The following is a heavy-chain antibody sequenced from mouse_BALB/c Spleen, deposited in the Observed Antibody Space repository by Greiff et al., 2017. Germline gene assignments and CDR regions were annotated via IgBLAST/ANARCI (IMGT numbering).Heavy chain of an antibody. V-gene: IGHV5-6-5*01. CDR1: GFTFSSYA. D-gene: IGHD1-1*01. Sequence: DVQLVESGGGLVKPGGSLKLSCAASGFTFSSYAMSWVRQTPEKRLEWVASISSGGSTYYPDSVKGRFTISRDNARNILYLQMSSLRSEDTAMYYCATIYYYGSAAYWGQGTLVTVSA. CDR2: ISSGGST. CDR3: ATIYYYGSAAY. J-gene: IGHJ3*01.